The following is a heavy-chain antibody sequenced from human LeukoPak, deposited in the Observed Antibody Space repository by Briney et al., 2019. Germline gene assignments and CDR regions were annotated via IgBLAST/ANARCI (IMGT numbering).Heavy chain of an antibody. Sequence: GGSLRLSCVASGFTFDDYAMHWVRQAPGKGLEWVSGISWNSGSIGYADSVKGRFTISRDNAKNSLSLQMNSLRAEDTALYYCAKDTTPTVGAIPDYWGQGTLVTVSS. V-gene: IGHV3-9*01. CDR3: AKDTTPTVGAIPDY. CDR2: ISWNSGSI. CDR1: GFTFDDYA. D-gene: IGHD1-26*01. J-gene: IGHJ4*02.